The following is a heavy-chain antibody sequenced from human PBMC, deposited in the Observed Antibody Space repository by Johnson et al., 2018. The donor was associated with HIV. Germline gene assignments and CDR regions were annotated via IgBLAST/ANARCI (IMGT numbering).Heavy chain of an antibody. CDR1: GFSSSSYG. Sequence: QVQLVESGGGVVQPGRSLRVSCAASGFSSSSYGMHWVRQAPGKGLEWVAVISHDGSNKYYVDSVKGRFTISRDNAKKSLYLQMNSLRAEDTALYHCARVTIFGVVIDHDAFDIWGQGAMVTVSS. CDR2: ISHDGSNK. J-gene: IGHJ3*02. D-gene: IGHD3-3*01. V-gene: IGHV3-30*03. CDR3: ARVTIFGVVIDHDAFDI.